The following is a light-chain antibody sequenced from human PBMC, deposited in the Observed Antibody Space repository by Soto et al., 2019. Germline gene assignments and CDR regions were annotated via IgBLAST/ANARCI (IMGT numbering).Light chain of an antibody. CDR3: QQYGSSPWT. V-gene: IGKV3-20*01. Sequence: ENVLTQSPGTLSLSPWERANLSCRASQSVSRSYFAWYQHKPGQAPRLLIYGASSSATGIPARFSGSGSGTDFTLTISRLEPEDFAVYYCQQYGSSPWTFGQGTKVEIK. CDR1: QSVSRSY. CDR2: GAS. J-gene: IGKJ1*01.